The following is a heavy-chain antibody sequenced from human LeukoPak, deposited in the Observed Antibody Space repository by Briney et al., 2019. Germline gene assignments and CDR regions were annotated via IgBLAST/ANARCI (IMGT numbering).Heavy chain of an antibody. V-gene: IGHV4-39*01. D-gene: IGHD4-17*01. J-gene: IGHJ5*02. CDR3: ARPDYGRNWFDP. Sequence: SETLSLTCTVSGGSISSSSYYWGWIRQPPGKGLEWIGSIYYSGSTYYNPSLKSRVTISVDTSKNQFSLKLSSVTAADTAVYYCARPDYGRNWFDPWGQGTLVTVSS. CDR1: GGSISSSSYY. CDR2: IYYSGST.